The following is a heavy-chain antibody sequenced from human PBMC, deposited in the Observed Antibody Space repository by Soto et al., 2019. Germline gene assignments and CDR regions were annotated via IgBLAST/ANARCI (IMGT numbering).Heavy chain of an antibody. V-gene: IGHV3-30-3*01. CDR2: ISYDGSNK. J-gene: IGHJ6*02. CDR1: GFTFSSYA. D-gene: IGHD6-13*01. Sequence: LRLSCAASGFTFSSYAMHWVRQAPGKGLEWVAVISYDGSNKYYADSVKGRFTISRDNSKNTLYLQMNSLRAEDTAVYYCARAGGGSWSPEAFGGQYYGMDVWGQGTTVTAP. CDR3: ARAGGGSWSPEAFGGQYYGMDV.